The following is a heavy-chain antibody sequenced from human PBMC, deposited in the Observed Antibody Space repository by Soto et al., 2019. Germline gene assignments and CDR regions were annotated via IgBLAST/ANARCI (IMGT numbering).Heavy chain of an antibody. D-gene: IGHD1-1*01. CDR2: ISAYNGNT. CDR3: AVHFIWRNYYYYGMDV. V-gene: IGHV1-18*01. Sequence: ASGKVSCKASGYTFTSYGISWVRQTPGQGLEWMGWISAYNGNTNYAQKLQGRVTMTTDTSTSTAYMELRSLRSDDTAVYYCAVHFIWRNYYYYGMDVWGQGTTVTVSS. CDR1: GYTFTSYG. J-gene: IGHJ6*01.